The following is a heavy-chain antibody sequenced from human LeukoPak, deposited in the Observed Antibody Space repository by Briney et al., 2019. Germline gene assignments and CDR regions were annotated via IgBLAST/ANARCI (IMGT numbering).Heavy chain of an antibody. Sequence: SETLSLTCAVSGGSISGYFWSWIRQPPGKGLEWIGYIYYSGSTNYNPSLKSRVTISVDTSKNQFSLKLSSVTAADTAVYCCARDGDLGSSWYGLFDYWGQGTLVTVSS. V-gene: IGHV4-59*01. CDR2: IYYSGST. CDR3: ARDGDLGSSWYGLFDY. CDR1: GGSISGYF. J-gene: IGHJ4*02. D-gene: IGHD6-13*01.